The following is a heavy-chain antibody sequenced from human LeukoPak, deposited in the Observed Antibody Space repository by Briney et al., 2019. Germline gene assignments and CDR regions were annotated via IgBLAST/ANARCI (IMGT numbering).Heavy chain of an antibody. D-gene: IGHD3-10*01. CDR3: ARLNLLWFGEFILSGPPNWFDP. J-gene: IGHJ5*02. CDR2: INHSGST. V-gene: IGHV4-34*01. Sequence: SETLSLTCAVYGGSFSGYYWSWIRQPPGKGLEWIGEINHSGSTNYNPSLKSRVTISVDTSKNQFSLKLSSVTAADTAVYYCARLNLLWFGEFILSGPPNWFDPWGQGTLVTVSS. CDR1: GGSFSGYY.